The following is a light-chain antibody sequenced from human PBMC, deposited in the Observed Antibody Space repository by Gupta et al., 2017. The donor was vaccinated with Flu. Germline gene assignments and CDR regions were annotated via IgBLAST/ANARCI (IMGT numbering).Light chain of an antibody. CDR2: RND. V-gene: IGLV1-47*01. Sequence: QPVVPQPLSASGTPGPGVTIACFGGSSNIGSNYVYWYHQLPGTAPKLLIYRNDQRPSGVPDRFSGSKSGTSASLAISGLRSEDEANYYCAAWDDSLRGRLFGGGTKLTVL. J-gene: IGLJ3*02. CDR1: SSNIGSNY. CDR3: AAWDDSLRGRL.